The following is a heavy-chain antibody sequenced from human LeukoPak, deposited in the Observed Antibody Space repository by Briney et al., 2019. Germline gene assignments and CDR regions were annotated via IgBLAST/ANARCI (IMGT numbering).Heavy chain of an antibody. J-gene: IGHJ4*02. CDR2: IYNSGAKI. V-gene: IGHV3-23*01. Sequence: PGGSLRLSCAASGFAFSSYVLSWVRQGPGKGLEWVSSIYNSGAKIFYADSVKGRFTISRDNSKNMLYLQMNSLRVEDTAVYYCAKDVAPDSGWDLDYWGQGTLVTVSS. CDR3: AKDVAPDSGWDLDY. CDR1: GFAFSSYV. D-gene: IGHD6-19*01.